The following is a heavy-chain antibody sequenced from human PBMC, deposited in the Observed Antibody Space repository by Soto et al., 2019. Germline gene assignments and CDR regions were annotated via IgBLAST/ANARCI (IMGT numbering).Heavy chain of an antibody. D-gene: IGHD5-12*01. CDR2: IVVGSGNT. Sequence: GASVKVSCKASGFTFASSAMQWVRQARGQRLEWIGWIVVGSGNTNYAQKFQERVTITRDMSTSTAYMELSSLRSEDTAVYYCAAYPSSIVATMGAFDIWGQGTMVTVSS. CDR3: AAYPSSIVATMGAFDI. CDR1: GFTFASSA. J-gene: IGHJ3*02. V-gene: IGHV1-58*02.